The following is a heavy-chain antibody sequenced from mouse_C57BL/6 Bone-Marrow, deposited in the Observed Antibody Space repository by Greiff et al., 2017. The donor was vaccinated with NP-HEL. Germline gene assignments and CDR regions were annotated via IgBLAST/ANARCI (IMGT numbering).Heavy chain of an antibody. D-gene: IGHD2-5*01. CDR2: INYDGSST. CDR3: AREGLYSNYWYFDV. CDR1: GFTFSDYY. Sequence: EVQRVESEGGLVQPGSSMKLSCTASGFTFSDYYMAWVRQVPEKGLEWVANINYDGSSTYYLDSLKSRFIISRDNAKNILYLQMSSLKSEDTATYYCAREGLYSNYWYFDVWGTGTTVTVSS. J-gene: IGHJ1*03. V-gene: IGHV5-16*01.